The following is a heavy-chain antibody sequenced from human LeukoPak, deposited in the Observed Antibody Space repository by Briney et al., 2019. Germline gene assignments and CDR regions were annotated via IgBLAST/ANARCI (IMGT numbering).Heavy chain of an antibody. Sequence: GGSLRLSCAASGFTFSSYAMIWVRQAPGQGLEWISIIYASGGAYHAESVKGRFSAFRDTSKNTIFLQMNNLRAGDTAMYYCVRRHDYWGQGTLVTASS. J-gene: IGHJ4*02. CDR1: GFTFSSYA. CDR2: IYASGGA. V-gene: IGHV3-23*01. CDR3: VRRHDY.